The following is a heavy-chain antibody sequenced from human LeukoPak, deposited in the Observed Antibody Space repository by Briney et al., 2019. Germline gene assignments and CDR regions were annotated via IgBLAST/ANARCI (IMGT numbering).Heavy chain of an antibody. CDR2: ISYDGSNK. CDR3: ARVGDYAYVDY. J-gene: IGHJ4*02. V-gene: IGHV3-30*04. CDR1: GFTFSSYA. D-gene: IGHD3-16*01. Sequence: GGSLRLSCAASGFTFSSYAMHWVRQAPGKGLEWVAVISYDGSNKYYADSVKGRFTISRDNSKNTLYLQMNSLSAEDTAVYYCARVGDYAYVDYWGQGTLVTVSS.